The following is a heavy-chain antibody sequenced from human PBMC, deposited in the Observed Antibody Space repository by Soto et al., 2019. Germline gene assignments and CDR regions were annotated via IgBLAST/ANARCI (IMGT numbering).Heavy chain of an antibody. D-gene: IGHD6-19*01. Sequence: QVQLEESGGGLVKPGGSLRLSCAASGFTFSAFYMSWIRQAPNKGLEYISYISSSGTSANYADSVKGRFTISRDNAKNAPYLQMSSLRAEDTAVYYCARDRGAVTGQDFDYWGQGALVTVSS. CDR3: ARDRGAVTGQDFDY. J-gene: IGHJ4*02. CDR1: GFTFSAFY. CDR2: ISSSGTSA. V-gene: IGHV3-11*05.